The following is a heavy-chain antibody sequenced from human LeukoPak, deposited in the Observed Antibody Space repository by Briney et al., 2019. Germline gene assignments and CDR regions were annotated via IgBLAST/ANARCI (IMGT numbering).Heavy chain of an antibody. CDR2: INPNSGGT. J-gene: IGHJ3*02. Sequence: ASVKVSCKASGYTFTDYYMHWVRQAPGQGLEWMGWINPNSGGTNYAHKFQGRVTMTRDTSISTAYMDLRRLRSDDTAVYYCARSGYYDDAFDIWGQGTVVTVSS. CDR3: ARSGYYDDAFDI. V-gene: IGHV1-2*02. CDR1: GYTFTDYY. D-gene: IGHD3-22*01.